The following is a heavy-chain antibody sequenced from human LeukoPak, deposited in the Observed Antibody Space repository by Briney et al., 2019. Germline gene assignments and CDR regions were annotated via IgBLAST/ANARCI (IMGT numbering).Heavy chain of an antibody. Sequence: GGSLRLSCAASGFTFSSYSMNWVRQAPGKGLEGVSYISSSSSTIYYADSVKGRFTISRDNAKNSLYLQMNSLRDEDTAVYYCARDKYYYDSRGAFDIWGQGTMVTVSS. CDR2: ISSSSSTI. CDR3: ARDKYYYDSRGAFDI. V-gene: IGHV3-48*02. CDR1: GFTFSSYS. D-gene: IGHD3-22*01. J-gene: IGHJ3*02.